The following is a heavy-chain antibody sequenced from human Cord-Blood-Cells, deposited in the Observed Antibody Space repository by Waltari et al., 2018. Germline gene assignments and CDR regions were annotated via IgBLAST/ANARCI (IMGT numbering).Heavy chain of an antibody. CDR3: ARGPALTGYDAFDI. D-gene: IGHD7-27*01. J-gene: IGHJ3*02. CDR1: GGSFSGYY. Sequence: QVQLQQWGAGLLKPSETLSLTCAVYGGSFSGYYWSWIRQTPGKGLEWIGEINHSGSTNYNPSLTSRSTISVDTSKNQFSLKLSSVTAADMAVYYCARGPALTGYDAFDIWGQGTMVTVSS. CDR2: INHSGST. V-gene: IGHV4-34*01.